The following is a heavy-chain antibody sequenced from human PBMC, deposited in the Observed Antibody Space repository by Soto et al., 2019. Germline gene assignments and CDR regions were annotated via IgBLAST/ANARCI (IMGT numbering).Heavy chain of an antibody. J-gene: IGHJ4*02. Sequence: ASVKVSCKASGYTFTSYGISWVRQAPGQGLEWMGWISAYNGNTNYAQKLQGRVTMTTDTSTSTAYMELRSLRSDDTAVYYCARSNDPPYYYDSSGYSLDPFDYWGQGTLVTVSS. CDR2: ISAYNGNT. CDR1: GYTFTSYG. V-gene: IGHV1-18*01. CDR3: ARSNDPPYYYDSSGYSLDPFDY. D-gene: IGHD3-22*01.